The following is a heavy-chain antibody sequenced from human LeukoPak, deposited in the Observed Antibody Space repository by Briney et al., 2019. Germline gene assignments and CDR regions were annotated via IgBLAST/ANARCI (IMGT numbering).Heavy chain of an antibody. J-gene: IGHJ5*02. V-gene: IGHV3-53*01. Sequence: PGGSLRLSCAASGFTLSYNYMSWVRQAPGKGLEWVSVMYSRGDTYYANSVKGRFTFSRDISKNTLYLQMDGLRNEDTAMYYCARDAPQVPAAGVLASWGQGTLVIVSS. D-gene: IGHD6-13*01. CDR3: ARDAPQVPAAGVLAS. CDR1: GFTLSYNY. CDR2: MYSRGDT.